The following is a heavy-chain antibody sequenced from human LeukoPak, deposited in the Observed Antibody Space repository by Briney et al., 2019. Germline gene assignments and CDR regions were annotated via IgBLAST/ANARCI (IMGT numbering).Heavy chain of an antibody. CDR3: ARGSPYYYDSSGLLYYFDY. Sequence: GASVKVSCKASGYTFTSYGIGWVRQAPGQGLEWMGWISAYNGNTNYAQKLQGRVTMTTDTSTSTAYMELRSLRSGDTAVYYCARGSPYYYDSSGLLYYFDYWGQGTLVTVSS. CDR1: GYTFTSYG. CDR2: ISAYNGNT. J-gene: IGHJ4*02. V-gene: IGHV1-18*01. D-gene: IGHD3-22*01.